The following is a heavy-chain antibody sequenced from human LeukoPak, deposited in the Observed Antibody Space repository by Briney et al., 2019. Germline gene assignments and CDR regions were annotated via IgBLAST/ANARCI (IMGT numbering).Heavy chain of an antibody. CDR3: AREGGPESDGYYFDY. CDR1: GFTFDDYA. D-gene: IGHD1-14*01. V-gene: IGHV3-9*01. Sequence: PGRSLRLSCAASGFTFDDYAMHWVRQAPGKGLEWVSGISWNSGSIGYADSVKGRFTISRDNAKNSLYPQMNSLRAEGTAVYYCAREGGPESDGYYFDYWGQGTLVTVSS. CDR2: ISWNSGSI. J-gene: IGHJ4*02.